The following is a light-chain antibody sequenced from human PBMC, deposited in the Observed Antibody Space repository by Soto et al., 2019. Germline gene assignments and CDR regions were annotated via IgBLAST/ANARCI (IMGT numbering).Light chain of an antibody. CDR3: QQYNDWPHT. J-gene: IGKJ2*01. CDR1: QSDSSN. CDR2: VAS. Sequence: EIVMTQSPGTLSLSPGERATLSCRASQSDSSNLAWYQQKPGQTPRLLIYVASTRATGIPARFSGSGSGTEFTLTISSLQSEDFAVYYCQQYNDWPHTFGQGTKLEIK. V-gene: IGKV3-15*01.